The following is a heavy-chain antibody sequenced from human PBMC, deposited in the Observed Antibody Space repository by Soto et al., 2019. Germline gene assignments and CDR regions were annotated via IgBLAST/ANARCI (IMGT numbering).Heavy chain of an antibody. J-gene: IGHJ4*02. Sequence: ASVKVSCKASGITITSHFMHWVRQAPGQGLEWMGIISPSGDATSYAKKFQGRVTMTRDTSTSTVYLELSSLIFEDTAVYYCARDWRYSSGLDYWGQGTLVTVSS. CDR3: ARDWRYSSGLDY. D-gene: IGHD6-19*01. CDR1: GITITSHF. V-gene: IGHV1-46*01. CDR2: ISPSGDAT.